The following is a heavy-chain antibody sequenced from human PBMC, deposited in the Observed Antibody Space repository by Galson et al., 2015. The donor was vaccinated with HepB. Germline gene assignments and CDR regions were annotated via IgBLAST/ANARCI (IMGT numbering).Heavy chain of an antibody. J-gene: IGHJ6*03. CDR1: GFTFSSYG. CDR2: IWYDGSNK. V-gene: IGHV3-33*01. Sequence: SLRLSCAASGFTFSSYGMHWVRQAPGKGLEWVAVIWYDGSNKYYADSVKGRFTISRDNSRNTLYLQMNSLRAEDTAVYYCARDSGGYYDSDYYYMDVWGKGTTVTVSS. CDR3: ARDSGGYYDSDYYYMDV. D-gene: IGHD2/OR15-2a*01.